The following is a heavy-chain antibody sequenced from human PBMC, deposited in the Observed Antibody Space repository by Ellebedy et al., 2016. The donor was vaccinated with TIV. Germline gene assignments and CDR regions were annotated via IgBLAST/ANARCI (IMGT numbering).Heavy chain of an antibody. J-gene: IGHJ4*02. CDR3: ARGIAAAGTSVY. Sequence: SETLSLTXAVYGGSFSGYYWSWIRQPPGKGLEWIGEINHSGSTNYNPSLKSRVTISVDTSKNQFSLKLSSVTAADTAVYYCARGIAAAGTSVYWGQGTLVTVSS. D-gene: IGHD6-13*01. V-gene: IGHV4-34*01. CDR2: INHSGST. CDR1: GGSFSGYY.